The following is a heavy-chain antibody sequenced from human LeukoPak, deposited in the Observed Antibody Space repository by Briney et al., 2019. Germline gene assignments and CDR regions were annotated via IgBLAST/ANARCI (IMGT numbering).Heavy chain of an antibody. Sequence: ASVKVSCRVSGYTLTELSMHWVRQAPGKGLEWMGGFDPEDGETIYAQKFQGRVTMTEDTSTDTAYMELSSLRSEDTAVYYCATDHDYGDNFDYWGQGTLVTVSS. D-gene: IGHD4-17*01. V-gene: IGHV1-24*01. CDR3: ATDHDYGDNFDY. CDR2: FDPEDGET. J-gene: IGHJ4*02. CDR1: GYTLTELS.